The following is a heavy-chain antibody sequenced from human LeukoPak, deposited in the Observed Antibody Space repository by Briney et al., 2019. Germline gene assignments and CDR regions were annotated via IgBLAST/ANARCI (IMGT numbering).Heavy chain of an antibody. CDR1: GFTFSSYV. V-gene: IGHV3-23*01. CDR3: AKLGGYSSTSSDH. Sequence: PGGSLRLSCAASGFTFSSYVMSWVRQAPGKGLEWVSTVTGSGGSTYYADSVKGRSTISRDNSKNTLYLQMNSLRAEDTAMYYCAKLGGYSSTSSDHWGQGSLVTVSS. J-gene: IGHJ4*02. CDR2: VTGSGGST. D-gene: IGHD6-19*01.